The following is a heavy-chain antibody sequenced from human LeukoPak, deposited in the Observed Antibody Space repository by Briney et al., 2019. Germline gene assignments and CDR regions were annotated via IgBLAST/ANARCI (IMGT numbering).Heavy chain of an antibody. Sequence: SETLSLTCTVSGGSISSGGYYWSWIRQHPGKGLEWIGYIYYSGSTYYNPSLKSRVTISVDTSKNQFSLKLSSVTAADTAVYYCAREAVVAATGLDYWGQGTLVTVSS. CDR1: GGSISSGGYY. CDR3: AREAVVAATGLDY. CDR2: IYYSGST. J-gene: IGHJ4*02. V-gene: IGHV4-31*03. D-gene: IGHD2-15*01.